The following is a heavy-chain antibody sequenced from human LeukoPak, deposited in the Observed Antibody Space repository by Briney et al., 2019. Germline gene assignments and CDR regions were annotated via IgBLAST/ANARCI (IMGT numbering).Heavy chain of an antibody. D-gene: IGHD6-13*01. CDR3: AKDSNRGHSSNSPDH. J-gene: IGHJ4*02. V-gene: IGHV3-30*02. CDR1: GFTFSSYG. CDR2: IRYDESNK. Sequence: PGGSLRLSCAASGFTFSSYGMHWVRQAPGKGLEWVAFIRYDESNKYYADSVKGRFTISRDNSKDTLYLQMSSLRVEDTAVYVCAKDSNRGHSSNSPDHWGQGTLVTVSS.